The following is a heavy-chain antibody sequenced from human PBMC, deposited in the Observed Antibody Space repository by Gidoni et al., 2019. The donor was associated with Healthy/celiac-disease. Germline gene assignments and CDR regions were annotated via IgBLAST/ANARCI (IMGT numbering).Heavy chain of an antibody. J-gene: IGHJ3*02. Sequence: QVQLQQWGAGLLKPSETLSLTCAVYGGSFSGYYWSWIRQPPGKGLEWIGEINHSGSTNYNPSLKSRVTISVDTSKNQFSLKLSSVTAADTAVYYCARGPPYRVRGVPLVAFDIWGQGTMVTVSS. CDR1: GGSFSGYY. CDR3: ARGPPYRVRGVPLVAFDI. CDR2: INHSGST. V-gene: IGHV4-34*01. D-gene: IGHD3-10*01.